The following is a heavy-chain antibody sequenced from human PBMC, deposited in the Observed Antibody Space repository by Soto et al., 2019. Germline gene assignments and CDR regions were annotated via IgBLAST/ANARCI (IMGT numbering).Heavy chain of an antibody. CDR1: GYIFSSHC. D-gene: IGHD2-2*01. V-gene: IGHV1-46*01. CDR3: ARDVSGPGASYVMDV. CDR2: INPGGGRT. Sequence: AASVKVSCKASGYIFSSHCIYWVRQAPGQGLQCMGIINPGGGRTSYAQKFQGRVTMTRDMSTSTVYMELTSLRYEDTAVYYCARDVSGPGASYVMDVWGQGTTVTVSS. J-gene: IGHJ6*02.